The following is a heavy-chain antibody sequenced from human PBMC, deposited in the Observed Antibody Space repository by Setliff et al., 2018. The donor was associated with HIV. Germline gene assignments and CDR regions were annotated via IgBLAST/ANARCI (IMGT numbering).Heavy chain of an antibody. Sequence: ETLSLTCTVSGGSISGYHWNWLRQTPGKGLEWIGYIYTSRGTNYNHSLRTRVIISVDTSNQFSLKLSSVTAADAAVYYCARSPSYRSSWEYYFDYWGQGMLVTVSS. V-gene: IGHV4-4*09. CDR3: ARSPSYRSSWEYYFDY. D-gene: IGHD6-13*01. J-gene: IGHJ4*02. CDR2: IYTSRGT. CDR1: GGSISGYH.